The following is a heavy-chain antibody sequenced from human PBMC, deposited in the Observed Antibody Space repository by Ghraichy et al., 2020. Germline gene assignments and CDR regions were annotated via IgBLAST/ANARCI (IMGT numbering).Heavy chain of an antibody. D-gene: IGHD5-18*01. Sequence: SETLSLTCTVCGGSIRSYYWSWIRHPPGKGLEWIGYVYYNGNTDYSPSLKSRATISVDTSKNQFSLRLTSVTAADTAVYYCARRGRGYSLYFYGLDIWGQGTTVTVSS. CDR1: GGSIRSYY. CDR3: ARRGRGYSLYFYGLDI. CDR2: VYYNGNT. J-gene: IGHJ6*02. V-gene: IGHV4-59*08.